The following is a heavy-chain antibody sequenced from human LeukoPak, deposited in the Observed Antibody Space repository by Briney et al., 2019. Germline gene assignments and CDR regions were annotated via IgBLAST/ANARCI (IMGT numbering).Heavy chain of an antibody. V-gene: IGHV3-9*01. CDR2: ISWNRGSI. J-gene: IGHJ4*02. D-gene: IGHD4-17*01. Sequence: GRSLRLSCAASGFTFDDYAMHWVRQAPGKGLEWVSGISWNRGSIGYADSVKGRFTISRDNAKNSLYLQMNSLRAEDTALYYCAKGGDYGDYFVDYWGQGTLVTVSS. CDR1: GFTFDDYA. CDR3: AKGGDYGDYFVDY.